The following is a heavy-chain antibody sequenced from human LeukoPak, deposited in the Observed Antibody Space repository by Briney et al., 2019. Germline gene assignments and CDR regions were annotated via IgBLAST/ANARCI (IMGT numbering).Heavy chain of an antibody. CDR1: GFTFSSYA. CDR3: VRRDSSSSLVY. CDR2: ISYDGSNK. V-gene: IGHV3-30*01. Sequence: GGSLRLSCAASGFTFSSYAMHWVRQAPGKGPEWVAVISYDGSNKYYADSVKGRFTISRDNSKNALYVQMNSLRAEDTAVYYCVRRDSSSSLVYWGQGTLVTVSS. D-gene: IGHD6-6*01. J-gene: IGHJ4*02.